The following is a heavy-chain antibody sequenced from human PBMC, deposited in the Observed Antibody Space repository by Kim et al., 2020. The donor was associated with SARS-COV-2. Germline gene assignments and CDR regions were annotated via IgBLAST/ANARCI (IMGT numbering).Heavy chain of an antibody. D-gene: IGHD3-10*01. CDR3: ARLWFGHLFDY. J-gene: IGHJ4*02. V-gene: IGHV1-18*01. CDR2: T. Sequence: TNYAQKLQGRVTMTTDTSTSTAYMELRSLRSDDTAVYYCARLWFGHLFDYWGQGTLVTVSS.